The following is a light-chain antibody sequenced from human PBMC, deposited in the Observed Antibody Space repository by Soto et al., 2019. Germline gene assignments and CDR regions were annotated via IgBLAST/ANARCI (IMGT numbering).Light chain of an antibody. CDR3: QQYNRYWT. CDR1: QSISSW. CDR2: DAS. Sequence: DIQMTQSPSTLSASVGDRVTITCRASQSISSWLAWYQQKPGQAPKLLIYDASSLDSGVPSRFSGSGSGTEFTLTISSLHPDFLASYCCQQYNRYWTFGQGTKVEIK. V-gene: IGKV1-5*01. J-gene: IGKJ1*01.